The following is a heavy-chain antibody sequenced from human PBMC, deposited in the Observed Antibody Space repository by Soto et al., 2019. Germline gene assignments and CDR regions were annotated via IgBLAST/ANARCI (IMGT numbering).Heavy chain of an antibody. CDR3: ARARGDCSSTSCPRHDY. Sequence: ASVKVSCKASGYTFTGYYMHWVRQAPGQGLEWMGWINPNSGGTNYAQKFQGRVTMTRDTSISTAYMELSRLRSDDTAVYYCARARGDCSSTSCPRHDYWGQGTLVTVSS. CDR1: GYTFTGYY. D-gene: IGHD2-2*01. V-gene: IGHV1-2*02. J-gene: IGHJ4*02. CDR2: INPNSGGT.